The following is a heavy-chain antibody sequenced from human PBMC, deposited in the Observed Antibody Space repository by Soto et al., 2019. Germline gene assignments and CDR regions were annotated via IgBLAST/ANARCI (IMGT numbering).Heavy chain of an antibody. Sequence: EVQLLESGGGLVQPGGSLRLSCAASGFIFSSYAMSWVRQAPGKGLEWVSAISGSGTTAYYADSVKGRFTFSRDNSKKTMSLQMNSLRAEDTAVYYCAKPTDGWFSAFEIWGQGTMVTVSS. CDR3: AKPTDGWFSAFEI. CDR2: ISGSGTTA. CDR1: GFIFSSYA. D-gene: IGHD6-19*01. V-gene: IGHV3-23*01. J-gene: IGHJ3*02.